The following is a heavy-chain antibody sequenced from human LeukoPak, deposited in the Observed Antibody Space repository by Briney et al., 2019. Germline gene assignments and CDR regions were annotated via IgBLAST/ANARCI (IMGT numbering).Heavy chain of an antibody. J-gene: IGHJ4*02. CDR2: IYTSGST. Sequence: SETLSLTCTVSGGSISSYYWSWIRQPAGKGLEWIGRIYTSGSTNYNPSLKGRVTMSVDTSKNQFSLKLSSVTAADTAVYYCARGVDYYDSSGASYWGQGTLVTVSS. D-gene: IGHD3-22*01. V-gene: IGHV4-4*07. CDR1: GGSISSYY. CDR3: ARGVDYYDSSGASY.